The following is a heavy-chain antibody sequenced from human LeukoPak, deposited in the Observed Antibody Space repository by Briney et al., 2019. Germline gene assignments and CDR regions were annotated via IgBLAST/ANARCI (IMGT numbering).Heavy chain of an antibody. J-gene: IGHJ4*02. V-gene: IGHV3-7*03. CDR3: ATGGGWYFDY. Sequence: GGSLRLSCAASGFTFSNYWMNWVRQAPGKGLEWVASIGQDGSENYYVDSVKGRFTISRDNAKNSLYLQMNSLRAEDTAVYYGATGGGWYFDYWGQGALITASS. D-gene: IGHD6-19*01. CDR1: GFTFSNYW. CDR2: IGQDGSEN.